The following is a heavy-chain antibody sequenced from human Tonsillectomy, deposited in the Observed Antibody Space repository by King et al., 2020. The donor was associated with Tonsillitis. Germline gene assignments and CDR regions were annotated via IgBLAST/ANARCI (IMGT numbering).Heavy chain of an antibody. CDR3: AKDMKYYDFWSGYSD. J-gene: IGHJ4*02. CDR1: GFTFDDYA. Sequence: VQLVESGGGLVQPGRSLRLSCAASGFTFDDYAMHWVRQAPGKGLEWVSGISWNSGSIGYADSVKGRFTISRDNAKNSLYLQMNSLRAEDTALYYCAKDMKYYDFWSGYSDWGQGTLVTVSS. V-gene: IGHV3-9*01. D-gene: IGHD3-3*01. CDR2: ISWNSGSI.